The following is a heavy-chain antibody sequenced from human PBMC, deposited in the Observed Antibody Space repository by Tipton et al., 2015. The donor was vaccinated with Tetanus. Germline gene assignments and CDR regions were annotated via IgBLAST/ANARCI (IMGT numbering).Heavy chain of an antibody. D-gene: IGHD6-13*01. J-gene: IGHJ5*02. CDR1: GDSISSSDYY. CDR2: IWYDGSA. Sequence: TLSLTCTVSGDSISSSDYYWGWIRQSPGKGLEWIGSIWYDGSAYYNPSLKSRVTISVDTSENQFSLKLSSVIAADTAIYYCARVRSAAYTTNWYSGDNWFDPWGQGTLVTVSS. CDR3: ARVRSAAYTTNWYSGDNWFDP. V-gene: IGHV4-39*07.